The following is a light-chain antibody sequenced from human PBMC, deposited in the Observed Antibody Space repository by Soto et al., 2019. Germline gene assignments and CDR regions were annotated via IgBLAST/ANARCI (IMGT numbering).Light chain of an antibody. CDR1: QRISTR. Sequence: DIQMSLSPTTLSASVGDRVTITCRASQRISTRLAWYQQKSGKAPHLLICDASTLESGVSSRFSGSGSGTEFTLTISSLQAADFATDYCQLYNTYPWTFGQGTKVDI. J-gene: IGKJ1*01. CDR2: DAS. V-gene: IGKV1-5*01. CDR3: QLYNTYPWT.